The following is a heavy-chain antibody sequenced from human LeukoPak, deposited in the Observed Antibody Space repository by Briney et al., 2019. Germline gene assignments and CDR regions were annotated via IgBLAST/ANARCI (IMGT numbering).Heavy chain of an antibody. CDR2: IKQDGSEK. CDR1: GFTFSSYW. V-gene: IGHV3-7*01. Sequence: PGGSLRLSCAASGFTFSSYWMSWVRQAPGKGLEWVANIKQDGSEKYYVDSVKGRFTISSDNAKNSLYLQMNSLRAEDTAVYYCARDGYYGSGSYNPFPSGYYGMDVWGQGTTVTVSS. D-gene: IGHD3-10*01. J-gene: IGHJ6*02. CDR3: ARDGYYGSGSYNPFPSGYYGMDV.